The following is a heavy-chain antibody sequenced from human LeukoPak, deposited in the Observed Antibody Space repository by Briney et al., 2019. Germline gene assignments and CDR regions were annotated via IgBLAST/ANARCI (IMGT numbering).Heavy chain of an antibody. CDR2: ISYDGSDK. CDR1: GFTFSNYA. Sequence: GGSLRLSCAASGFTFSNYAMHGVRQAPGKGLEWVAVISYDGSDKSYADSVKGRFTISRDNSNNTLYLQMNSLRAEDTAVYYCARDRSWDPHINWYFALWGRGTLVTVSS. D-gene: IGHD1-26*01. V-gene: IGHV3-30-3*01. CDR3: ARDRSWDPHINWYFAL. J-gene: IGHJ2*01.